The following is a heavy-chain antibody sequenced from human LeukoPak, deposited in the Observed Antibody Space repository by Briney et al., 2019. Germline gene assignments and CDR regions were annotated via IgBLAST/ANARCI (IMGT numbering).Heavy chain of an antibody. CDR3: ARVGTIDY. Sequence: GRSLRLSCAASGFTFSSYGMHWVRQAPGKGLEWVAVISYDGSNKYYADSVKGRFTISRDNSKNTLYLQMNSLRAEDTAVYYCARVGTIDYWGQGTLVTVSS. V-gene: IGHV3-30*03. CDR1: GFTFSSYG. D-gene: IGHD5-12*01. J-gene: IGHJ4*02. CDR2: ISYDGSNK.